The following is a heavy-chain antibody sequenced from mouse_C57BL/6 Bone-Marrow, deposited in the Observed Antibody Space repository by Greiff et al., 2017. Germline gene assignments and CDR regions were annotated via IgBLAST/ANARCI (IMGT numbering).Heavy chain of an antibody. CDR1: GYTFTDYE. J-gene: IGHJ2*01. CDR3: TTTVVATPDFDY. Sequence: VQLQQSGAELVRPGASVTLSCKASGYTFTDYEMHWVKQTPVHGLEWIGAIDPETGGTAYNQKFKGKAILTADKSSSTAYMELRSRTSEDSAVYYCTTTVVATPDFDYWGQGTTLTVSS. D-gene: IGHD1-1*01. V-gene: IGHV1-15*01. CDR2: IDPETGGT.